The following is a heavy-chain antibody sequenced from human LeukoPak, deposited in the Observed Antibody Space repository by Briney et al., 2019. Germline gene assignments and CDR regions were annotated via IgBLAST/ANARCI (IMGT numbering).Heavy chain of an antibody. D-gene: IGHD2-15*01. CDR1: GFTFSSYS. V-gene: IGHV3-21*01. Sequence: GGSLRLSCAASGFTFSSYSMNWVRQAPGKGLEWVSSISSSSSYIYYAVSVKGRFTISRDNAKNSLYLQMNSLRAEDTAVYYCARLRPYCSGGSCYPDYWGQGTLVTVSS. CDR3: ARLRPYCSGGSCYPDY. CDR2: ISSSSSYI. J-gene: IGHJ4*02.